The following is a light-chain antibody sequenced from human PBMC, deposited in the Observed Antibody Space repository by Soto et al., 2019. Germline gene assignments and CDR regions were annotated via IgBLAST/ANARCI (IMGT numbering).Light chain of an antibody. Sequence: VMTQSPGTLSVSLGQRVTLSCRASQSVTTNVAWYQQKPGQPPTLLIYGASTRATGIPARFSGSGSGTEFTLTISGLLSEDFAVYYCQQYNKWPTFGQGTKVDIK. V-gene: IGKV3-15*01. J-gene: IGKJ1*01. CDR1: QSVTTN. CDR2: GAS. CDR3: QQYNKWPT.